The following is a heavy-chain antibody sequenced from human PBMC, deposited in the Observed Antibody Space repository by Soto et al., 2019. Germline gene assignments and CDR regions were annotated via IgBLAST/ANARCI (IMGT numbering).Heavy chain of an antibody. Sequence: EAQLLESGGDLVQPGGSLRLSCAASGFTFSSYAMSWVRQAPGKGLEWVSAISGSGGSTYYADSVKGRFTISRDNSKNTVFLQMNSLRADDTAVYYCSGLRRWVGATSDRAFDIWDQGTMVTVSS. D-gene: IGHD1-26*01. V-gene: IGHV3-23*01. CDR1: GFTFSSYA. CDR2: ISGSGGST. CDR3: SGLRRWVGATSDRAFDI. J-gene: IGHJ3*02.